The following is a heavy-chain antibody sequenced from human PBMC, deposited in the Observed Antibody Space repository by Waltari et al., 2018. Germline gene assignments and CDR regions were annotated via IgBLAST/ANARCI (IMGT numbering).Heavy chain of an antibody. D-gene: IGHD6-19*01. J-gene: IGHJ4*02. CDR3: AKGGAVAGMNYFDY. V-gene: IGHV3-30*18. Sequence: QVQLVESGGGVVQPGRSLRLSCAASGFTFSSYGMHWVRQAPGKGLEWVAVIWYDGSNKYYADSVKGRFTISRDNSKNTLYLQMNSLRAEDTAMYYCAKGGAVAGMNYFDYWGQGTLVTVSS. CDR1: GFTFSSYG. CDR2: IWYDGSNK.